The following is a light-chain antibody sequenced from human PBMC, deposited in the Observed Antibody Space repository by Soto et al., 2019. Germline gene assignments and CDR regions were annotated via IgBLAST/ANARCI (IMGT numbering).Light chain of an antibody. Sequence: EIVWTQSPGTLSLSPGDRATLSCRASESVTSSFLAWYQQKAGQAPRLLISGASSRATGIPDRFSGSGSGTDFTPTISRLESDDFALYYCQQYAEGTPITFGQGTRLQI. V-gene: IGKV3-20*01. CDR1: ESVTSSF. CDR2: GAS. J-gene: IGKJ5*01. CDR3: QQYAEGTPIT.